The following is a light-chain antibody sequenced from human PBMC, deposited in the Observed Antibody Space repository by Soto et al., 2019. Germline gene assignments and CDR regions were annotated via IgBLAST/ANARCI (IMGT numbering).Light chain of an antibody. J-gene: IGKJ4*01. Sequence: DIQMTQSPSSLSASVGDRVTITCQASQDISIYLNWYKQRPGKAPEVLMYDASNLERGVPSRFSGSGSGTDFTLTITGLRPEDFATYYCQQRDTLLTFGGGTTVEL. CDR2: DAS. CDR3: QQRDTLLT. V-gene: IGKV1-33*01. CDR1: QDISIY.